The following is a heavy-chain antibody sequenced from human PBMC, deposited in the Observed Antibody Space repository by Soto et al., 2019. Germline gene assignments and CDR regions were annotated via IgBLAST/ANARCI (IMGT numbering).Heavy chain of an antibody. V-gene: IGHV6-1*01. CDR1: GDSVSSDITS. CDR2: TYYRSKWFH. CDR3: ARGNALDV. Sequence: QGQLQQSGPGLVKPSQTLSLTCAISGDSVSSDITSWNWIRQSPSRGLEWLGRTYYRSKWFHDYAASVKSRITINPDTSKNQFSRELNSITPEDTAVYYCARGNALDVWGQGTVVTVSS. D-gene: IGHD3-10*01. J-gene: IGHJ3*01.